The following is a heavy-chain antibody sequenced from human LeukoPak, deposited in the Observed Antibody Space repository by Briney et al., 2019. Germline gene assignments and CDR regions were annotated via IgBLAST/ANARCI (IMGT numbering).Heavy chain of an antibody. CDR3: ARVDRNHFSMDV. J-gene: IGHJ6*03. D-gene: IGHD3-10*01. CDR2: IMPLFNTP. Sequence: GASVKVSCKASGGTISNYVITWVRHAPGQGLEWMGGIMPLFNTPNYAQNFKGRVTITTDESTSTAYMQLSSLRSEDTAVYYCARVDRNHFSMDVWGKGTTVTVSS. V-gene: IGHV1-69*05. CDR1: GGTISNYV.